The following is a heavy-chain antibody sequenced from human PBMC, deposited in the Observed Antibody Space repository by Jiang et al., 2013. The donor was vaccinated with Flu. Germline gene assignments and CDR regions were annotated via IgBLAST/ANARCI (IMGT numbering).Heavy chain of an antibody. D-gene: IGHD2-15*01. J-gene: IGHJ6*02. CDR3: ATGFSGGRPRDKDYYGIDV. Sequence: GSGLVKPSEALSLSCPVSGDSISSPYVNWIRQSPGKGLEWIGYKYNSGTTNYNPSLKSRVTISVDFSLRLSSVTAADTAVYYCATGFSGGRPRDKDYYGIDVWGPGTTVTV. CDR2: KYNSGTT. V-gene: IGHV4-59*11. CDR1: GDSISSPY.